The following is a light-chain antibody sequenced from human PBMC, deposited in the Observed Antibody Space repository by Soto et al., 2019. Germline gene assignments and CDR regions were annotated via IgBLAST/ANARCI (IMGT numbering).Light chain of an antibody. CDR2: STS. CDR3: LLYYAGAWV. V-gene: IGLV7-43*01. Sequence: QTVVAQESSLTLSPGGTVTLTCASSTGAVTSGHYTNWFQQKPGHAPRALIYSTSHRHSWTPARFSGSLLGGKAALTLSGVQPEDEAEYSCLLYYAGAWVFFGGTKLAVL. CDR1: TGAVTSGHY. J-gene: IGLJ3*02.